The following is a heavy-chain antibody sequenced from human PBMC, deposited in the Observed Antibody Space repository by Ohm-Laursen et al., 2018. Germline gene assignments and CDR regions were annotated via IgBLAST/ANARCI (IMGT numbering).Heavy chain of an antibody. CDR2: IYYTGTT. CDR3: ARGLSAIVY. Sequence: SDTLSLTCTVSGGSISNNNHYWGWIRQPPGRRLEWIGTIYYTGTTYYNPSLKSRVTISVDTSKNQFSLKLSSVTAADTAVYYCARGLSAIVYWGQGTLVTVSS. V-gene: IGHV4-39*07. CDR1: GGSISNNNHY. D-gene: IGHD2-15*01. J-gene: IGHJ4*02.